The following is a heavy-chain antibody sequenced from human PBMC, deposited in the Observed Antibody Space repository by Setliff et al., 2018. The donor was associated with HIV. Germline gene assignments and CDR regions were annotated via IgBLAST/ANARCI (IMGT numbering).Heavy chain of an antibody. J-gene: IGHJ6*03. CDR2: IFDSGST. Sequence: LSLTCTVSGGSISGYYWNWIRQPPGKGLEWIGFIFDSGSTSYNPSLKSRVTISVDTSKNQFSLKLSSVTAADTAVYYCARHGYDPLYYYYYMDVWGKGTTVTVSS. CDR3: ARHGYDPLYYYYYMDV. V-gene: IGHV4-59*01. CDR1: GGSISGYY. D-gene: IGHD5-12*01.